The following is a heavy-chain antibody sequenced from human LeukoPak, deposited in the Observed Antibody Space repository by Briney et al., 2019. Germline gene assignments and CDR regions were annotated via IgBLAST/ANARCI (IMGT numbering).Heavy chain of an antibody. CDR2: IMPLFGTA. CDR3: ARDVHGDYGSGWFDP. CDR1: GGTFNNSA. V-gene: IGHV1-69*05. J-gene: IGHJ5*02. Sequence: SVKVSCKTSGGTFNNSAISWVRQVPGQGLEWLGGIMPLFGTAGYAQKSQGRVTITKDESTRTVYLELTSLTSDDTAVYYCARDVHGDYGSGWFDPWGQGTLVSVSS. D-gene: IGHD4-17*01.